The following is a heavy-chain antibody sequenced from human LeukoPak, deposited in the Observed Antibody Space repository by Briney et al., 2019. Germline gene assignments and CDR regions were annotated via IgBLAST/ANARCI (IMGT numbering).Heavy chain of an antibody. CDR2: IKQDGSEK. J-gene: IGHJ4*02. CDR1: GFTFSSYW. V-gene: IGHV3-7*01. Sequence: PGGSLRLSCAASGFTFSSYWMSWVRQAPGKGLEWVANIKQDGSEKYYVDSVKGRFTISRDNAKNSLYLQMNSLRAEDTAVYYCARDRRGLELRMSGYWGQGTLVTVSS. D-gene: IGHD1-7*01. CDR3: ARDRRGLELRMSGY.